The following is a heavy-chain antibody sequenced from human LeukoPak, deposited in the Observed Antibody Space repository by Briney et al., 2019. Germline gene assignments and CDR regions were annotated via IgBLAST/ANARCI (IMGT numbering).Heavy chain of an antibody. CDR3: ASRYCSGGSCYYYYGMDV. CDR1: GSRFTSYW. D-gene: IGHD2-15*01. J-gene: IGHJ6*02. Sequence: PGGSLQISFKGSGSRFTSYWSSGVRQMPGKGLEGMGGIDPSDSYTNYSPSFQGHVTISADKSISTAYLQWSSLKASDTAMYYCASRYCSGGSCYYYYGMDVWGQGTTVTVSS. CDR2: IDPSDSYT. V-gene: IGHV5-10-1*01.